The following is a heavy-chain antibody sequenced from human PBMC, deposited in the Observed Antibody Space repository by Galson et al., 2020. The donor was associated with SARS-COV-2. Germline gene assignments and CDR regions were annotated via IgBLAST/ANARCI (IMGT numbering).Heavy chain of an antibody. CDR1: GLYFRDNY. CDR2: FSRSGISI. V-gene: IGHV3-11*04. D-gene: IGHD5-12*01. J-gene: IGHJ2*01. Sequence: NSGGSLRLSCAASGLYFRDNYMSWIRQAPGKGLEWLAFFSRSGISIYYASSVEGRFTISRDNAKNSLSLQMNSLRVEDTAVYYCARALHGYNFFDLCGRGTLVTVSS. CDR3: ARALHGYNFFDL.